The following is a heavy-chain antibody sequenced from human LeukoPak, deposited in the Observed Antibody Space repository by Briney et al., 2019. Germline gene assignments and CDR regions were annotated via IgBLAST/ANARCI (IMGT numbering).Heavy chain of an antibody. D-gene: IGHD3-3*01. Sequence: GGSLRLSCAASGFTFSNYWMHWVRQAPGKGLVWVSRINTDGSSTTYADTVKGRFTISRDNAKNTLYLQMNSLRAEDTAVYYCARDRRQQAEYDYWGQGTLVTVSS. J-gene: IGHJ4*02. CDR2: INTDGSST. V-gene: IGHV3-74*01. CDR3: ARDRRQQAEYDY. CDR1: GFTFSNYW.